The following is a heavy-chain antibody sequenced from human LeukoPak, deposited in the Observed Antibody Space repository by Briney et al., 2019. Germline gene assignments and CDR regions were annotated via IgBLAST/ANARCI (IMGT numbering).Heavy chain of an antibody. CDR2: IYYSGST. J-gene: IGHJ4*02. D-gene: IGHD4-17*01. Sequence: SETLSLTCTVSGGSISSSSYYWGWIRQPPGKGLEWIGSIYYSGSTYYNPSLKSRVTISVDTSKNQFSLKLSSVTAADTAVYYCARGRGLTTRHYFDYWGQGTLVTVSS. CDR1: GGSISSSSYY. V-gene: IGHV4-39*07. CDR3: ARGRGLTTRHYFDY.